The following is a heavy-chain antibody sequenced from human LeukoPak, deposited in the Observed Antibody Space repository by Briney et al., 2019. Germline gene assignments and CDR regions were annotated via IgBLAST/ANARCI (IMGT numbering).Heavy chain of an antibody. Sequence: PSETLSLTCTVSGGSFSSTSYYWGWIRQPPGKGLAWIGSLYYSGSIYYNPSLKSRVTISVDTSKIHFSLKLSSVTAADTAVYYCAFYGSGTYYAFDIWGQGTMVTVSS. CDR2: LYYSGSI. CDR3: AFYGSGTYYAFDI. CDR1: GGSFSSTSYY. D-gene: IGHD3-10*01. V-gene: IGHV4-39*02. J-gene: IGHJ3*02.